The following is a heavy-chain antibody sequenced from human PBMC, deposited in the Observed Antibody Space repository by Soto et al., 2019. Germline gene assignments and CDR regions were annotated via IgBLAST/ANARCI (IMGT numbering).Heavy chain of an antibody. CDR1: GGSISSYY. CDR2: IYYSGST. CDR3: ARRDGGTLDY. Sequence: SETLSLTCTVAGGSISSYYWSWIRQPPGKGLEWIGYIYYSGSTNYNPSLKSRVTISVDTSKNQFSLKLSSVTAADTAVYYCARRDGGTLDYWGQGTLVTVPQ. D-gene: IGHD2-15*01. J-gene: IGHJ4*02. V-gene: IGHV4-59*08.